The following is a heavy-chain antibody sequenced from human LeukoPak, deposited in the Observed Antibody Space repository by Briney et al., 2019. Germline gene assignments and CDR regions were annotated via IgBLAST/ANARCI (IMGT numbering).Heavy chain of an antibody. D-gene: IGHD3-10*01. J-gene: IGHJ4*02. CDR1: GGSISSYY. CDR3: ARDGYYYSGSYYAHRGLGY. CDR2: IYYSGST. V-gene: IGHV4-59*01. Sequence: SETLSLTCTVSGGSISSYYWTWIRQPPGKGLEWIGYIYYSGSTNYNPSLKSRVTISLDTSKNQFSLKLSSVTAADTAMYYCARDGYYYSGSYYAHRGLGYWGQGTLVTVSS.